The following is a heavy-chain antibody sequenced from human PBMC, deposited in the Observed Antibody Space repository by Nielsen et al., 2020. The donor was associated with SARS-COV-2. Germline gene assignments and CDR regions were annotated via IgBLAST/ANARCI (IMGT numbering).Heavy chain of an antibody. V-gene: IGHV3-11*03. CDR1: GFTFSDYY. J-gene: IGHJ6*02. CDR3: ASDSNSYNYYYYYGMDV. D-gene: IGHD2-2*01. Sequence: GESLKISCAGSGFTFSDYYMSWIRQAPGKGLEWVAQMSGSSSYIHYADSVKGRYTISKDSAKNSLYQQMNSLRAEDTAVYYCASDSNSYNYYYYYGMDVWGQGTTVTVSS. CDR2: MSGSSSYI.